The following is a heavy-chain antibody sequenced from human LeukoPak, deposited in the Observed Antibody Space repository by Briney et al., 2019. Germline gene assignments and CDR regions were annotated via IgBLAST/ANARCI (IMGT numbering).Heavy chain of an antibody. D-gene: IGHD2-2*01. V-gene: IGHV5-51*01. CDR1: GYSFTNYW. CDR3: ARLGGYCDSTSCWGHFDY. Sequence: GESLKISCKGSGYSFTNYWIGWVRQMPGKGLEWMGIIYPGDSDTRYSPSFQGQVTISADQSISTAYLQWSNLKASDTAMYYCARLGGYCDSTSCWGHFDYWGQGTLVTVSS. J-gene: IGHJ4*02. CDR2: IYPGDSDT.